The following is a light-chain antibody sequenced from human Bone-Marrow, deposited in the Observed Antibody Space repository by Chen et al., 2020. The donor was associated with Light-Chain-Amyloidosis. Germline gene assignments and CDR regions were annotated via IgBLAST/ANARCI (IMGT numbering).Light chain of an antibody. Sequence: EIVLTQSPGTLSLSPGERATLSCRASQNVNNYYLAWYQQKPGQAPRRLIYHASSSATGIPDRFSVCGSWTDFTLTLSGLEPEDFAVYYCRQYVMSPRTFGQGTKVEIK. CDR2: HAS. CDR1: QNVNNYY. V-gene: IGKV3-20*01. J-gene: IGKJ1*01. CDR3: RQYVMSPRT.